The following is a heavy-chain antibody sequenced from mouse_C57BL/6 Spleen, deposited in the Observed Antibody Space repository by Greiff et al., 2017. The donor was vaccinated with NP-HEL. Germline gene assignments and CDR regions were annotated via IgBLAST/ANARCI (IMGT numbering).Heavy chain of an antibody. Sequence: EVHLVESGGGLVKPGGSLKLSCAASGFTFSSYAMSWVRQTPEKRLEWVATISDGGSYTYYPDNVKGRFTISRDNAKNNLYLQMSHLKSEDTAMYYCARDQAYYSTYGDFDVWGTGTTVTVSS. D-gene: IGHD2-5*01. J-gene: IGHJ1*03. CDR2: ISDGGSYT. V-gene: IGHV5-4*01. CDR3: ARDQAYYSTYGDFDV. CDR1: GFTFSSYA.